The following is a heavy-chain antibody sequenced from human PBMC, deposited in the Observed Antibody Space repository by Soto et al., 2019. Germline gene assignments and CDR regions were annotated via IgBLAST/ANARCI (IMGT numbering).Heavy chain of an antibody. CDR3: AKNGQPPYYYYGLDV. CDR2: ISGYNGDT. V-gene: IGHV1-18*01. D-gene: IGHD2-8*01. J-gene: IGHJ6*02. Sequence: ASVKVSCKASGYTFTRYGISWVRQAPGQCLEWMGWISGYNGDTNYAQKFQDRVSMTIDTSTGTAYMELRSLTSDDTAIYYCAKNGQPPYYYYGLDVWG. CDR1: GYTFTRYG.